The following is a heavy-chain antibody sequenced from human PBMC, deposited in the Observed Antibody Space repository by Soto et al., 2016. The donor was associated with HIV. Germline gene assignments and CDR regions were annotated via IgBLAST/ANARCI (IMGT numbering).Heavy chain of an antibody. CDR3: ARDAGIVVAWGFDY. J-gene: IGHJ4*02. CDR1: EFTVSSNY. Sequence: EVQLVESGGGLVQPGGSLRLSCAASEFTVSSNYMSWVRQAPGKGLEWVSLIYSGGRTYYADSVKGRFTISRDSSKNTLYLQMNSLRAEDTAVYYCARDAGIVVAWGFDYWGQGNPGLRLL. CDR2: IYSGGRT. D-gene: IGHD6-19*01. V-gene: IGHV3-66*01.